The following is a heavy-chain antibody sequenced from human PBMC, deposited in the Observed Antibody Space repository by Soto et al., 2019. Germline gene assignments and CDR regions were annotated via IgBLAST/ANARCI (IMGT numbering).Heavy chain of an antibody. V-gene: IGHV1-2*02. CDR1: GYTFTGYY. CDR3: ARVRSGTYHHFDS. J-gene: IGHJ4*02. CDR2: INPNSGGT. D-gene: IGHD1-26*01. Sequence: QVQLVQSGAEVKKPGASVKVSCTASGYTFTGYYMHWVRQAPGQGLEWMGWINPNSGGTNYAQKFQGRVTMTRDTSISRAYMELSRLRSDDTAVYYCARVRSGTYHHFDSWGQGTLDTVSS.